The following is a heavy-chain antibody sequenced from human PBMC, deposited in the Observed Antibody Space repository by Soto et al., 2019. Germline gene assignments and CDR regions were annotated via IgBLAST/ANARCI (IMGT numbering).Heavy chain of an antibody. D-gene: IGHD6-13*01. Sequence: ASVKVSCKASGYTFTSYYMHWVRQAPGQGLEWMGIINPSGGSKSYAQKFPGRVTMTRDTSTSTVYMELSSLRSEDTAVYYCARGSGIAAAGSPYYFDYWGQGTLVTVSS. CDR1: GYTFTSYY. J-gene: IGHJ4*02. CDR3: ARGSGIAAAGSPYYFDY. CDR2: INPSGGSK. V-gene: IGHV1-46*01.